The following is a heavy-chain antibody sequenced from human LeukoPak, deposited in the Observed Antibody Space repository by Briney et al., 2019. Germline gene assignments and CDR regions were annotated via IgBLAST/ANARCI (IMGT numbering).Heavy chain of an antibody. J-gene: IGHJ6*01. V-gene: IGHV1-18*04. CDR2: IKSNSGGT. CDR1: GYNLSVFS. CDR3: ARAGYSGYHDYAYYGMLV. D-gene: IGHD5-12*01. Sequence: ASVKLSSKASGYNLSVFSFDWVRQAPGQGLEWMGWIKSNSGGTNYAQKLQGRVTMTTDTSTSTAYMGLRSLRSDDTAVYYCARAGYSGYHDYAYYGMLVWAQGSAVTVSS.